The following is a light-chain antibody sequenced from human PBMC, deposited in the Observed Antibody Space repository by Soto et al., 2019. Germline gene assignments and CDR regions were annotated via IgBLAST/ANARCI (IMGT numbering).Light chain of an antibody. CDR2: EGS. Sequence: QSVLTQPASVSGSPGQSITISCTGTSSDVGTYNLVSWYQQHPGKAPKLMIYEGSERPSGVSNRFSGSKSGNTASLTISGLQAEDEADYYCCSYAGSSIWVFGGGTQLTVL. J-gene: IGLJ7*01. CDR3: CSYAGSSIWV. CDR1: SSDVGTYNL. V-gene: IGLV2-23*01.